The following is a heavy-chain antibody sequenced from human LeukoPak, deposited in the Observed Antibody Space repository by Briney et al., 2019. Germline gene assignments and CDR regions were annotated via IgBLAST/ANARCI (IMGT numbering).Heavy chain of an antibody. D-gene: IGHD5-18*01. J-gene: IGHJ3*02. Sequence: SETLSLTCTVSGGSISSYYWSWIRQPPGKGLEWIGYIYTSGSTNYNPSLKSRVTISVDTSKNQFSLKLSSVTAADTAVYYCASGGYSYEFAFDIWGQGTMVTVSS. CDR2: IYTSGST. V-gene: IGHV4-4*09. CDR1: GGSISSYY. CDR3: ASGGYSYEFAFDI.